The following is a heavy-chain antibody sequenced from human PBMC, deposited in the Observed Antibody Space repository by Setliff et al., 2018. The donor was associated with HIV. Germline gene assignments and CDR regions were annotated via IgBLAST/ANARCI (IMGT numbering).Heavy chain of an antibody. Sequence: QSGGSLRLSCAASGFSFRTYWMSWVRQAPGKGLEWVANMKYDGTEIYYVDAVKGRFTISRDNAKKSVFLHMNSLRGEDTAVYYCVREGEYFDTIGHYLVRRFFDLWGQGTMVTVSS. CDR3: VREGEYFDTIGHYLVRRFFDL. V-gene: IGHV3-7*01. J-gene: IGHJ3*01. CDR1: GFSFRTYW. CDR2: MKYDGTEI. D-gene: IGHD3-9*01.